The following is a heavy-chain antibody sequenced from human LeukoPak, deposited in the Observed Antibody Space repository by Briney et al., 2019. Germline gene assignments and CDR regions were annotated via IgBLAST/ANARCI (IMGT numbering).Heavy chain of an antibody. Sequence: TGGSLGLSCAASGFTFSSYWMHWVRQAPGKGLVWVSRISSDGSTTRYADSVKGRFTISRDNAKNTLSLQLNSLRAEDTAVYYCARDNNWNYPDYWGQGTLVTVSS. CDR1: GFTFSSYW. CDR2: ISSDGSTT. CDR3: ARDNNWNYPDY. J-gene: IGHJ4*02. D-gene: IGHD1-7*01. V-gene: IGHV3-74*01.